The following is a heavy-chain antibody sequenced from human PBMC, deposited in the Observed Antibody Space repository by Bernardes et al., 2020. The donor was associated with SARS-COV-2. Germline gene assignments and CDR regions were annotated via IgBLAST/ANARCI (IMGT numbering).Heavy chain of an antibody. Sequence: GGSLRLSCAASGFTFSDYTMNWVRQAPGKGLEWVSYITSSSSTIYYADSVRGRFTISRDNAKNSLYLQMNSLRAEDTAVYYCAKRGQELRKFDWSFYGMDVWGQGTTVTVSS. CDR3: AKRGQELRKFDWSFYGMDV. V-gene: IGHV3-48*01. D-gene: IGHD3-9*01. J-gene: IGHJ6*02. CDR2: ITSSSSTI. CDR1: GFTFSDYT.